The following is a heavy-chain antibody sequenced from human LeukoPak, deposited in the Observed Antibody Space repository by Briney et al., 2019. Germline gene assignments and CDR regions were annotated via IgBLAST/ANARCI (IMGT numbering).Heavy chain of an antibody. Sequence: PSETLSLTCAVYGGSFSGYYWSWIRQPPGKGLEWIGEINHSGSTNCNPSLKSRVTISVDTSKNQFSLKLSSVTAADTAVYYCARGKGYCSGGSCHNWLDPWGQGTLVTVSS. V-gene: IGHV4-34*01. J-gene: IGHJ5*02. CDR3: ARGKGYCSGGSCHNWLDP. D-gene: IGHD2-15*01. CDR2: INHSGST. CDR1: GGSFSGYY.